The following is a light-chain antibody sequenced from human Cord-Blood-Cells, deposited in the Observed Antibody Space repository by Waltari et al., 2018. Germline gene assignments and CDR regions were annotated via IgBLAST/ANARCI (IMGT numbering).Light chain of an antibody. CDR1: QGISSC. Sequence: DIQMTHSQSSASASVGDRVTITCRASQGISSCLGWYPQKPGKAPKLLIYAASSLQSGVPSRFSGSGSGTDFTLTISSLQPEDFATYYCQQANSFPLTFGGGTKVEIK. J-gene: IGKJ4*01. CDR3: QQANSFPLT. V-gene: IGKV1-12*01. CDR2: AAS.